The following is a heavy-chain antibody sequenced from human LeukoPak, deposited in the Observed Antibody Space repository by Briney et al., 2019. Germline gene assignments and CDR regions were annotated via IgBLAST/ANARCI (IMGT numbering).Heavy chain of an antibody. CDR1: GGSISSYY. J-gene: IGHJ2*01. CDR3: AATEDSSSWYWYLDL. CDR2: IYHSGST. D-gene: IGHD6-13*01. Sequence: SETLSLTCTVSGGSISSYYWTWIRQPPGKGLEWIGYIYHSGSTNYNPSLKSRVTISVDTSKNQFSLKLSSVTAADTAVYYCAATEDSSSWYWYLDLWGRGTLVTVSS. V-gene: IGHV4-59*01.